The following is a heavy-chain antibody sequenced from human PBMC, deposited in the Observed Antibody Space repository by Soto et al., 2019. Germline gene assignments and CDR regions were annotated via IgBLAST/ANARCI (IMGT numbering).Heavy chain of an antibody. V-gene: IGHV1-69*13. CDR1: GGTFSSYA. D-gene: IGHD6-13*01. CDR3: ARDIANWFDP. Sequence: ALVKVSCKASGGTFSSYAISWVRQAPGQGLEWMGGIIPIFGTANYAQKFQGRVTITADESTSTAYMELSSLRSEDTAVYYCARDIANWFDPWGQGTLVTVSS. CDR2: IIPIFGTA. J-gene: IGHJ5*02.